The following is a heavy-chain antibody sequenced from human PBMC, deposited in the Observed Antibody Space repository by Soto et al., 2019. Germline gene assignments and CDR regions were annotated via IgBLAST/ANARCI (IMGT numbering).Heavy chain of an antibody. CDR1: GGSISSSSYY. J-gene: IGHJ5*02. Sequence: HSETLSLTCTVSGGSISSSSYYWGWIRQPPGKGKEWNGSIYYSGSNYYNTSLTSRVTISVDTYKNQFALNMSYLTHAETAVYYCARHVNTMVRGDLYNWFDPWGQGTLVTVSS. CDR2: IYYSGSN. D-gene: IGHD3-10*01. CDR3: ARHVNTMVRGDLYNWFDP. V-gene: IGHV4-39*01.